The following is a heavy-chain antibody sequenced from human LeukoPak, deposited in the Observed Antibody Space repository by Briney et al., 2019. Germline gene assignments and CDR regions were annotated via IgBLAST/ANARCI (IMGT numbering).Heavy chain of an antibody. CDR2: IIPIFGTA. Sequence: SVKVSCKASGGTFSRYAISWVRQAPGQGLEWMGGIIPIFGTANHAQKFQGRVTITADESTSTAYMELSSLRSEDTAVYYCARLPLTGYSRGYYYAMDVWGQGTTVTVSS. CDR1: GGTFSRYA. V-gene: IGHV1-69*13. CDR3: ARLPLTGYSRGYYYAMDV. D-gene: IGHD3-9*01. J-gene: IGHJ6*02.